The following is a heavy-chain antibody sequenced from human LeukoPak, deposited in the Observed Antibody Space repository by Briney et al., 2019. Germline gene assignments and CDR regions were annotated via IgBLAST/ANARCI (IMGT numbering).Heavy chain of an antibody. CDR1: GGSISSYY. CDR2: IYYSGST. V-gene: IGHV4-59*01. J-gene: IGHJ4*02. Sequence: SETLSLTCTVSGGSISSYYCSWIRQPPGKGLEWIGYIYYSGSTNYNPSLKSRVTISVDTSKNQFSLKLSSVTAADTAVYYCARGHKGVAPGYWGQGTLVTVSS. CDR3: ARGHKGVAPGY. D-gene: IGHD3-3*01.